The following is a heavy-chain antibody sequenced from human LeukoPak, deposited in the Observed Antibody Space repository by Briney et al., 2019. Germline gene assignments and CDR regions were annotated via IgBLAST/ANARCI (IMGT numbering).Heavy chain of an antibody. CDR2: IYYSGST. CDR3: ASGVAPVGY. CDR1: GGSVSSDY. V-gene: IGHV4-59*05. Sequence: SETLSLTCTVSGGSVSSDYWSWIRQPPGKGLEWIGSIYYSGSTYYNPSLKSRVTISVDTSKNQFSLKLSSVTAADTAVYYCASGVAPVGYWGQGTLATVSS. D-gene: IGHD1-26*01. J-gene: IGHJ4*02.